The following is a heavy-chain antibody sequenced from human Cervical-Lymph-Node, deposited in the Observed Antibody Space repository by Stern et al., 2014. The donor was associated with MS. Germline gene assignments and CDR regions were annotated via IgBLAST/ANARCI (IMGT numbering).Heavy chain of an antibody. CDR1: GFTFSSYW. CDR3: AREGGGRNFDY. D-gene: IGHD1-14*01. V-gene: IGHV3-74*01. CDR2: INSDGSST. J-gene: IGHJ4*02. Sequence: EVQLVESGGGFVQPGGSLRLSCAASGFTFSSYWMHWVRQAPGKGPVWVSRINSDGSSTSYADYVKGRFTISRDNAKNTLYLQMNSLRAEDTAVYYCAREGGGRNFDYWGQGTLVTVSS.